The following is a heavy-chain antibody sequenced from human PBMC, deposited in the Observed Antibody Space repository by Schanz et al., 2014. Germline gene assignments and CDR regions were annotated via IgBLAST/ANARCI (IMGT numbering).Heavy chain of an antibody. Sequence: EVQLVESGGCLVQPGGSLRLSCAVSGFRFKTYEMNWVRQVRGKGLEWVSSISPSGDTHYLASVKGRFTISRENAKSSLYLQMDPLRVEDTAAYYCAGAAVGFIVDAFDLWGRGTMVIVSS. V-gene: IGHV3-13*01. CDR3: AGAAVGFIVDAFDL. CDR2: ISPSGDT. D-gene: IGHD6-19*01. CDR1: GFRFKTYE. J-gene: IGHJ3*01.